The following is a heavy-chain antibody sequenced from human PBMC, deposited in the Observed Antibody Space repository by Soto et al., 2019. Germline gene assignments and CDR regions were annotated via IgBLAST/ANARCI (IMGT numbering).Heavy chain of an antibody. CDR3: ARDKGGYSYGSGYYYGMDV. J-gene: IGHJ6*02. V-gene: IGHV4-30-4*01. D-gene: IGHD5-18*01. CDR1: GGSISSGDYY. Sequence: SETLSLTCTVSGGSISSGDYYWSWIRQPPGKGLEWIGYIYYSGSTYYNPSLKSRVTISVDTSKNQFSLKLSSVTAADTAVYYCARDKGGYSYGSGYYYGMDVWGQGTTVTVSS. CDR2: IYYSGST.